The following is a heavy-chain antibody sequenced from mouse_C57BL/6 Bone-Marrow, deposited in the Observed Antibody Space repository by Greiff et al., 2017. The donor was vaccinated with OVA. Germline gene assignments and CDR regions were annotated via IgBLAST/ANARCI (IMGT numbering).Heavy chain of an antibody. CDR2: INPSTGGT. Sequence: EVQLQQSGPELVKPGASVKISCKASGYSFTGSYLNWVKQSPEKSLPRIGEINPSTGGTTYTQKFKANATLTVDKSSRTAYMQLTSLTSEDSAVDYCARKVWLLPLYFDDWGAGTTLTVS. D-gene: IGHD2-3*01. CDR1: GYSFTGSY. CDR3: ARKVWLLPLYFDD. J-gene: IGHJ2*01. V-gene: IGHV1-42*01.